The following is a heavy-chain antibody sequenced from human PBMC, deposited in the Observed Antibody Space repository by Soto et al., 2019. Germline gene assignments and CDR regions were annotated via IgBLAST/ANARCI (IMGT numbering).Heavy chain of an antibody. CDR1: GFTFSSYA. CDR3: ARDPGGTDFAEWTYYFDY. Sequence: VQLVESGGGVVQPGRSLRLSCAASGFTFSSYAMHWVRQAPGKGLEWVAVISYDGSNKYYADSVKGRFTISRDNSKNTLSLPMNRLRAEDTAVYYCARDPGGTDFAEWTYYFDYWGQGTLVTVSS. CDR2: ISYDGSNK. J-gene: IGHJ4*02. D-gene: IGHD3-3*01. V-gene: IGHV3-30-3*01.